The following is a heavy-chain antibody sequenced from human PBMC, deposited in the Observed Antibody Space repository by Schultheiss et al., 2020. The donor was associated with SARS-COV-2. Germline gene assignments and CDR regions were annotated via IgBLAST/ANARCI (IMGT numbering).Heavy chain of an antibody. D-gene: IGHD6-6*01. Sequence: GGSLRLSCAASGFTFSSYAMSWVRQAPGKGLEWVSAISGSGGSTYYADSVKGRFTISRDNAKNTLYLQMNSLRAEDTAVYYCARDGRQLVALLFAFDIWGQGTMVTVSS. V-gene: IGHV3-23*01. CDR1: GFTFSSYA. J-gene: IGHJ3*02. CDR2: ISGSGGST. CDR3: ARDGRQLVALLFAFDI.